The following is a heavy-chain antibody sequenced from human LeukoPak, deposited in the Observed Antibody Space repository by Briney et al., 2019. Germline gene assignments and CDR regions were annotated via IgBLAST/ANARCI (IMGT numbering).Heavy chain of an antibody. D-gene: IGHD3-22*01. CDR1: GYTFTGYY. CDR2: INPNSGGT. V-gene: IGHV1-2*02. J-gene: IGHJ4*02. CDR3: ARGWAFDFAGYYFAFGY. Sequence: ASVKVSCKASGYTFTGYYMHWVRQAPGQGLEWMGWINPNSGGTNYTQKFQGRVTMTRDASISTAYMELRRLTPDDTAVYYCARGWAFDFAGYYFAFGYWGQGTLVTVSS.